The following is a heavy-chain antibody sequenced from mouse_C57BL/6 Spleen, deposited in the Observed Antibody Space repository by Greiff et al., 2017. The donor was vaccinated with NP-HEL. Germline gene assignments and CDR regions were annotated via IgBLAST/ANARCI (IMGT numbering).Heavy chain of an antibody. J-gene: IGHJ3*01. CDR3: ARSYSNFSWFAY. CDR1: GFTFSDYG. V-gene: IGHV5-17*01. CDR2: ISSGSSTI. D-gene: IGHD2-5*01. Sequence: EVKLVESGGGLVKPGGSLKLSCAASGFTFSDYGMHWVRQAPEKGLEWVAYISSGSSTIYYADTVKGRFTISRDNAKNTLFLQMTSLRSEDTAMYYCARSYSNFSWFAYWGQGTLVTVSA.